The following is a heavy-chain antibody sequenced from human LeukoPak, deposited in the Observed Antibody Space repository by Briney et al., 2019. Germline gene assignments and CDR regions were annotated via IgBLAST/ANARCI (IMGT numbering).Heavy chain of an antibody. CDR1: GFSLSSRGVG. CDR2: VYWDDDK. J-gene: IGHJ4*02. CDR3: ARVPNYYDSSGLRFDY. D-gene: IGHD3-22*01. V-gene: IGHV2-5*02. Sequence: SGPTLVKPTQTLTLTCTFSGFSLSSRGVGVGWIRHPPGKALEWLALVYWDDDKRYSPSLKSRLTITKDTSKNQVVLTMTNLDPIDTATYYCARVPNYYDSSGLRFDYWGQGTLVTVSS.